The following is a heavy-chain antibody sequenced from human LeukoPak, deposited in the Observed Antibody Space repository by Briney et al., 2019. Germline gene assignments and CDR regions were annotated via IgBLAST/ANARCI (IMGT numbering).Heavy chain of an antibody. CDR2: IYFSGTT. CDR1: GDSISNYY. J-gene: IGHJ4*02. V-gene: IGHV4-59*08. Sequence: SETLSLTCTVSGDSISNYYWSWIRQPPGKGLDWIGYIYFSGTTNYNPSLKSRVTMSVDTSTNQFSLKLTSMTAADTAVYFCARLSHPSGSDWFFDYWGQGSLVTVSS. D-gene: IGHD6-19*01. CDR3: ARLSHPSGSDWFFDY.